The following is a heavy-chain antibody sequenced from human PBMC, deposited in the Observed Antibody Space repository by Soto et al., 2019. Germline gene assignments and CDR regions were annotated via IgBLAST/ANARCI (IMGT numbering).Heavy chain of an antibody. J-gene: IGHJ6*02. V-gene: IGHV4-39*01. CDR2: IYYSGST. CDR3: ARHRTYDLWSGSYYYYGMDV. Sequence: PSETLSLTCTVSGGSISSSSYYWGWIRQPPGKGLEWIGSIYYSGSTYYNPSLKSRVTISVDTSKNQFSLKLSSVTAADTAVYYCARHRTYDLWSGSYYYYGMDVWGQGTTVTVSS. CDR1: GGSISSSSYY. D-gene: IGHD3-3*01.